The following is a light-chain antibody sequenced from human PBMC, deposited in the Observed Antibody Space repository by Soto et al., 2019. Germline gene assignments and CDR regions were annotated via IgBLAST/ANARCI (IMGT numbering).Light chain of an antibody. CDR3: QQSHSIPYT. CDR1: QTISSY. CDR2: AAS. V-gene: IGKV1-39*01. Sequence: IQMTQSPSSLSASVGDRVTITCRASQTISSYLTWYQQKPGKAPTLLIYAASSLQSGVPSRFSGSGSGTDFTLTISSLQPEDFATYYCQQSHSIPYTFGQGTKLDIK. J-gene: IGKJ2*01.